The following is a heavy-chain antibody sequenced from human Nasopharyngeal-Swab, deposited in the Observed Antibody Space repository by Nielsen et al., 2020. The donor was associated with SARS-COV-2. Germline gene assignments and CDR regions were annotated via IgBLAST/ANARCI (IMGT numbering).Heavy chain of an antibody. D-gene: IGHD3-22*01. J-gene: IGHJ6*02. CDR3: ARDYRTYYYDSSGYYASYYYGMDV. Sequence: GESLKISCAASGFSFRSYEMNWVRQAPGKGPEWVSYISSSGSTIYYADSAKGRFTISRDNAKNSLYLQMNSLRAEDTAVYYCARDYRTYYYDSSGYYASYYYGMDVWGQGTTVTVSS. CDR1: GFSFRSYE. CDR2: ISSSGSTI. V-gene: IGHV3-48*03.